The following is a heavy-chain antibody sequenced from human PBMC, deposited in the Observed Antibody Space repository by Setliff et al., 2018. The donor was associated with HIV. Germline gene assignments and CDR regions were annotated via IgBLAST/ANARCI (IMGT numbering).Heavy chain of an antibody. CDR3: AKLLFFAFHT. V-gene: IGHV3-23*01. J-gene: IGHJ3*02. CDR2: IRTDGDAT. CDR1: GFTFSSYS. Sequence: LRLSCAASGFTFSSYSMTWVRQAPGKGLEWVSSIRTDGDATYYADSVKGRFTISRDNSKSTLYLQMDSLRVEDTAVYYCAKLLFFAFHTWGQGTMVTVSS. D-gene: IGHD3-3*01.